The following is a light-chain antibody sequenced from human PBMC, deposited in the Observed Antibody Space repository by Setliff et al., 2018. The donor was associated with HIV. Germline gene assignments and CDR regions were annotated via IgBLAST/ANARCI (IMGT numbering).Light chain of an antibody. V-gene: IGLV2-14*03. J-gene: IGLJ3*02. CDR2: DVS. Sequence: QSALTQPASVSGSPGQSITISCTGSSSDVGGYNYVSWYQQHPGKAPKLMIYDVSQRPSGVSDRFSGSKFGITASLTISGLQPEDESDYYCSSYTASSTLVFGGGTKVTVL. CDR1: SSDVGGYNY. CDR3: SSYTASSTLV.